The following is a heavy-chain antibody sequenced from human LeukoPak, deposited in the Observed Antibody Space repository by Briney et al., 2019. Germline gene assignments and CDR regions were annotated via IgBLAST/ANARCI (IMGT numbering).Heavy chain of an antibody. Sequence: ASVKVSCKASGYTFTGYYMHWVRQATGQGLEWMGWMNPNSGNTGYAQKFQGRVTMTRNTSISTAYMELSSLRSEDTAVYYCARSAIDYVWGGYRRRNLDYWGQGTLVTVSS. CDR1: GYTFTGYY. J-gene: IGHJ4*02. V-gene: IGHV1-8*02. D-gene: IGHD3-16*02. CDR2: MNPNSGNT. CDR3: ARSAIDYVWGGYRRRNLDY.